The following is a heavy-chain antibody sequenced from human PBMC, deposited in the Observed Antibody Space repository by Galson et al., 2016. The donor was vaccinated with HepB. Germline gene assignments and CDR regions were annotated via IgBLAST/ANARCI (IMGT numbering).Heavy chain of an antibody. CDR3: ARDPIAGAPDYFDY. D-gene: IGHD1-26*01. V-gene: IGHV3-30*04. Sequence: SLRLSCAASGFSFSNFALHWVRQAPGKGLEWVAVISPHDGTIKIYTGSVKGRSTIPRDNSRNTLYLQLNSLRAEDTAVYYCARDPIAGAPDYFDYWGQGTLVTVSS. CDR1: GFSFSNFA. J-gene: IGHJ4*02. CDR2: ISPHDGTIK.